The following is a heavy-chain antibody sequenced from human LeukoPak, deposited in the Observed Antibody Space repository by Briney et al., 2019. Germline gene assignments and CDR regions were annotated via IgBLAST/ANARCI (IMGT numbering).Heavy chain of an antibody. V-gene: IGHV3-48*01. D-gene: IGHD3-22*01. CDR2: ISVSGATV. CDR3: ARDSGSYYDRLDC. CDR1: GFAFSDYS. Sequence: PGGSLRLSCSASGFAFSDYSLNRVRQAPGKGLEWVSYISVSGATVYYADSVKGRFTISRDNARNSLYLQMNSLRAEDTAVYYCARDSGSYYDRLDCWGQGPLVTVSS. J-gene: IGHJ4*02.